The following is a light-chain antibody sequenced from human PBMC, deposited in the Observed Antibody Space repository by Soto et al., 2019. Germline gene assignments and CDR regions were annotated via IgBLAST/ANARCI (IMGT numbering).Light chain of an antibody. Sequence: EIVLTQSPGTLSLSPGDRATLSCRASQSVNSNFLAWYQQKPGQAPRLLIYDASNRATGIPARFSGSGFGTDFTLTISSLEPEDFAVYYCQQRTNGLTFGGGTKVDIK. CDR2: DAS. V-gene: IGKV3D-20*02. CDR3: QQRTNGLT. J-gene: IGKJ4*01. CDR1: QSVNSNF.